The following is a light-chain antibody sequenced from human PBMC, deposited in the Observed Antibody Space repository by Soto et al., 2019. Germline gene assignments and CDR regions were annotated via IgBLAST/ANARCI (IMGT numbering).Light chain of an antibody. CDR3: LQDYEYPLT. CDR2: STS. CDR1: QDIRSD. J-gene: IGKJ4*01. V-gene: IGKV1-6*01. Sequence: AIQMTQFPSSLSASVGDRVTITCRASQDIRSDLGWYQQRPGKAPQLLIFSTSSLQSGVPSRFSGSGSGTDFTLTITSLQPEDFATYHCLQDYEYPLTFGGGTKVDIK.